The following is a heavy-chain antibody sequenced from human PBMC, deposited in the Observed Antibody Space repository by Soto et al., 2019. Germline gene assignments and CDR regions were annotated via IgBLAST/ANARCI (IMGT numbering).Heavy chain of an antibody. D-gene: IGHD3-22*01. CDR2: IYYSGST. J-gene: IGHJ4*02. CDR3: ASQWGRGSGYYYLVGY. Sequence: QLQLQESGPGLVKPSETLSLTCTVSGGSISSSSYYWGWIRQPPGKGLEWIGSIYYSGSTYYNPSLKSRVTISVDTSKNQFSLKLSSVTAADTAVYYCASQWGRGSGYYYLVGYWGQGTLVTVSS. V-gene: IGHV4-39*01. CDR1: GGSISSSSYY.